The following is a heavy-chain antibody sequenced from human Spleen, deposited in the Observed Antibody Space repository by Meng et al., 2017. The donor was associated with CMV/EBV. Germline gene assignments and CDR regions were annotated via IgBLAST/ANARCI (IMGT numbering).Heavy chain of an antibody. CDR3: AKERRWDYGSWRGSYSSWLDS. CDR1: VDTFNKNA. J-gene: IGHJ5*01. CDR2: IIPLLDVV. Sequence: SVKVSCKASVDTFNKNAIRWVRQAPGQGLEWMGGIIPLLDVVKYAEKFQGRVTITADKTTSTVYMELSSLRSEDTAVYYCAKERRWDYGSWRGSYSSWLDSWGQGTLVTVSS. D-gene: IGHD3-3*01. V-gene: IGHV1-69*10.